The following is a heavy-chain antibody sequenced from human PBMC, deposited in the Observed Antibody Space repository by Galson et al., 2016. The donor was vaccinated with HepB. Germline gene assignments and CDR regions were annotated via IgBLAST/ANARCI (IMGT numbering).Heavy chain of an antibody. CDR1: EFTFNNCP. D-gene: IGHD2-15*01. J-gene: IGHJ5*02. Sequence: SLRLSCAASEFTFNNCPLHWVRQAPGKGLEWVAVLSHDGVTKFYADSVRARFTIYRDKSTTTVYLQMEGLSAEDTAVYYCARNRHCSGGSCYVAWGQGTLVTVSS. V-gene: IGHV3-30-3*01. CDR3: ARNRHCSGGSCYVA. CDR2: LSHDGVTK.